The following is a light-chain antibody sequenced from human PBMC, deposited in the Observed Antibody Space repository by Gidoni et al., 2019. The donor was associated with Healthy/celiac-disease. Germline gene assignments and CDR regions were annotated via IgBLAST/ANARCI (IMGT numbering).Light chain of an antibody. J-gene: IGLJ2*01. CDR3: QSYDSSNPVV. V-gene: IGLV6-57*04. CDR1: SGSIASNY. Sequence: NFMLTQPHSVSESPGKTVTISCTRISGSIASNYVQGYQQRPGSAPTTVIYEDNQRPSGVPDRFSGSIDSSSNSASLTISGLKTEDEADYYCQSYDSSNPVVFGGGTKLTVL. CDR2: EDN.